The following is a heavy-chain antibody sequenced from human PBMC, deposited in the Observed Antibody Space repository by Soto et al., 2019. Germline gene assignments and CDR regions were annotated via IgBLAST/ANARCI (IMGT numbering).Heavy chain of an antibody. CDR2: IYWDDDK. D-gene: IGHD1-26*01. J-gene: IGHJ5*02. CDR3: VHRQGGSSVDCNAGYFGP. Sequence: PREPRSMPCAVFGVSLTTSGVGVPWMREPPEKALEWLAVIYWDDDKRYSPSLKNRLTTIKDTSRNQVVLVMTNMDPVDTATYYCVHRQGGSSVDCNAGYFGPWGPGTLVTVSS. V-gene: IGHV2-5*02. CDR1: GVSLTTSGVG.